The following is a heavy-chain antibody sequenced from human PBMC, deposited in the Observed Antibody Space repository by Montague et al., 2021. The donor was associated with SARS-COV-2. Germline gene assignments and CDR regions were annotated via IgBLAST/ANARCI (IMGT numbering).Heavy chain of an antibody. J-gene: IGHJ6*02. D-gene: IGHD3-10*01. CDR3: TTDDVVRGVIVYYGMDV. V-gene: IGHV3-15*01. CDR2: IKSKTDGGTT. CDR1: GFTFSNAW. Sequence: SLRLSCAASGFTFSNAWMSWVHQAPGKGLEWVGRIKSKTDGGTTDYAAPVKGRFTISRDDSKNTLYLQMNSLRTEDTAVYYCTTDDVVRGVIVYYGMDVWGQGTTVTVSS.